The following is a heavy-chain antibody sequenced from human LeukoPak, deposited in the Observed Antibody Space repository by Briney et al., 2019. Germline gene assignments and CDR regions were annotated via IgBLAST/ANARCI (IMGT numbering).Heavy chain of an antibody. CDR1: GYTFTGYY. J-gene: IGHJ5*02. Sequence: ASVKVSCKASGYTFTGYYMHWVRQAPGQGLEWMGRINPNSGGTNYAQKFQGRVTMTRDTSISTAYMELSRLRSDDTAVYYCASGGMAGTFSWFDPWGQGNLVTVSS. V-gene: IGHV1-2*06. D-gene: IGHD6-19*01. CDR2: INPNSGGT. CDR3: ASGGMAGTFSWFDP.